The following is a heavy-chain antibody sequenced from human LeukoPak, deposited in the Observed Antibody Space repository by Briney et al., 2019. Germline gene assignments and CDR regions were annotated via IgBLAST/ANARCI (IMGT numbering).Heavy chain of an antibody. CDR2: IWYDGSNK. CDR3: ARDPNRSHYDILTGYYIKPYYFDY. D-gene: IGHD3-9*01. Sequence: GGSLRLSCAASGFTFSSYAMHWVRQAPGKGLEWVAVIWYDGSNKYYADSVKGRFTISRDNSKNTLYLQMNSLRAEDTAVYYCARDPNRSHYDILTGYYIKPYYFDYWGQGTLVTVSS. J-gene: IGHJ4*02. V-gene: IGHV3-33*08. CDR1: GFTFSSYA.